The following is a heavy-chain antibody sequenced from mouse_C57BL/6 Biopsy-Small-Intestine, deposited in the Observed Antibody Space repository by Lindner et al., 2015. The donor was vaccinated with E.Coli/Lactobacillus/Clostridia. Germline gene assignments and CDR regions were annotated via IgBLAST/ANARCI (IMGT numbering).Heavy chain of an antibody. D-gene: IGHD2-2*01. CDR2: IYPGDGDT. Sequence: VQLQESGPELVKPGASVKISCKASGYAFSSSWMNWVKQRPGKGLEWIGRIYPGDGDTNYNGKFKGKATLTADKSSSTAYMQLSSLTSEDSAVYFCARGGYYGYDVFPFAYWGQGTLVTVSA. J-gene: IGHJ3*01. CDR3: ARGGYYGYDVFPFAY. CDR1: GYAFSSSW. V-gene: IGHV1-82*01.